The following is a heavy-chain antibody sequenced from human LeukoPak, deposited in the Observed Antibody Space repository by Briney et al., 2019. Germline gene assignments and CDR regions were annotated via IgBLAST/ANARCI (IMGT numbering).Heavy chain of an antibody. CDR2: IYYGGST. J-gene: IGHJ3*02. D-gene: IGHD3-16*01. CDR3: ARDGTAAPLGGENAFDI. CDR1: GGSISSGGYY. V-gene: IGHV4-31*03. Sequence: PSQTLSLTCTVSGGSISSGGYYWSWIRQHPGKGLEWIGYIYYGGSTYYNPSLKSRVTISVDTSKNQFSLKLSSVTAADTAVYYCARDGTAAPLGGENAFDIWGQGTMVTVSS.